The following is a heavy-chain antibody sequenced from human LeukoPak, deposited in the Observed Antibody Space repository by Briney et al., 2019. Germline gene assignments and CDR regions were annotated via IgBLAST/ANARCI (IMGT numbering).Heavy chain of an antibody. CDR3: VLGYCSGVSCYHDY. J-gene: IGHJ4*02. CDR1: GFTVSSNY. D-gene: IGHD2-15*01. V-gene: IGHV3-53*01. CDR2: IYSDGST. Sequence: GGSLRLSCAASGFTVSSNYLSWVRQAPGKGLEWVSTIYSDGSTYYANSVKGRFTTSRDNSKNTLYLQMNSLRAEDTAVYYCVLGYCSGVSCYHDYWGQGTLVTVSS.